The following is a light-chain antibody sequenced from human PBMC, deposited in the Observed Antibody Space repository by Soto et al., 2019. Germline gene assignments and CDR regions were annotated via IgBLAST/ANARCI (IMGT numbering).Light chain of an antibody. V-gene: IGLV2-14*03. CDR3: TSFAPGRIYV. J-gene: IGLJ1*01. CDR2: EVS. CDR1: SSDIGAYDL. Sequence: QSVLRHPASVSWSPGHAITIACSGTSSDIGAYDLVSWYQQHPGRAPKLIIYEVSHRFSGLSYRFSGSKSGNTASLTISGLQAEEEGDYYCTSFAPGRIYVFGSGTKVTVL.